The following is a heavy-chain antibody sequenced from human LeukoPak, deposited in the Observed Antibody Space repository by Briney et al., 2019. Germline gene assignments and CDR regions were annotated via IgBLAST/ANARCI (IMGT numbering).Heavy chain of an antibody. CDR2: IYTSGST. J-gene: IGHJ4*02. V-gene: IGHV4-61*02. Sequence: SQTLSLTCTVSGGSISSGSYYWSWIRQPAGKGLEWTGRIYTSGSTNYNPSLKSRVTISVDTSKNQFSLKLSSVTAADTAVYYCARDSAGTSENFDYWGQGTLVTVSS. D-gene: IGHD6-19*01. CDR3: ARDSAGTSENFDY. CDR1: GGSISSGSYY.